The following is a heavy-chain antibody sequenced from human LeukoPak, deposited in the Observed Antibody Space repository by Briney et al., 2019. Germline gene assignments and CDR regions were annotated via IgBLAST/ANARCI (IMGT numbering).Heavy chain of an antibody. CDR2: INTNTGNP. CDR1: GYTFTSYD. CDR3: ARDMDYYDSSGYLSYFDY. Sequence: ASVTVSCKASGYTFTSYDINWVRQATGQGLEWMGWINTNTGNPTYAQGFTGRFVFSLDTSVSTAYLQISSLKAEDAAVYYCARDMDYYDSSGYLSYFDYWGQGTLVTVSS. D-gene: IGHD3-22*01. J-gene: IGHJ4*02. V-gene: IGHV7-4-1*02.